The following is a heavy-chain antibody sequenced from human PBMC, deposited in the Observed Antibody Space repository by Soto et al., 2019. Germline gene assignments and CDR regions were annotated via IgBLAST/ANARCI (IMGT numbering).Heavy chain of an antibody. Sequence: GGSLRLSCAASGFTFSSYAMSWVRQAPGKGLEWVSGISGSGDSTYYADSVKGRFTISRDNSKNTLYLQMNSLRAEDTAVYYCARDLNDGLFDYWGQGTLVTVSS. J-gene: IGHJ4*02. CDR2: ISGSGDST. D-gene: IGHD1-1*01. CDR1: GFTFSSYA. CDR3: ARDLNDGLFDY. V-gene: IGHV3-23*01.